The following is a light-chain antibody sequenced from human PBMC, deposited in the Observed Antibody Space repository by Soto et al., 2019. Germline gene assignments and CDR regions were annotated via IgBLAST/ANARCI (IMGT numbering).Light chain of an antibody. CDR2: EVS. CDR3: SSYTTSSYVV. V-gene: IGLV2-14*01. J-gene: IGLJ2*01. Sequence: QSALTQPAAVSGSPGQSITISCTGTSSDFGGHNFVSWYQHHPGKAPKLLIYEVSYRASGVSNRFTGSKSANTASLTISGLQAEDEADYSCSSYTTSSYVVFGGGTKVTVL. CDR1: SSDFGGHNF.